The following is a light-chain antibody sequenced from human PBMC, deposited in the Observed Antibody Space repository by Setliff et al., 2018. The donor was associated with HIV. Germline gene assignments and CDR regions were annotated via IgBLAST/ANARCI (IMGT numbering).Light chain of an antibody. V-gene: IGLV1-44*01. CDR3: AAWDDRLNGFYV. J-gene: IGLJ1*01. CDR2: SND. Sequence: ALTQPPSASGTPGQRVTISCSGSNSNIGSNTVNWYQQLPGTAPKLFIYSNDQRPSGVPDRFSGSKSGTSASLAISGLQSEDEANYYCAAWDDRLNGFYVFGTGTKGTVL. CDR1: NSNIGSNT.